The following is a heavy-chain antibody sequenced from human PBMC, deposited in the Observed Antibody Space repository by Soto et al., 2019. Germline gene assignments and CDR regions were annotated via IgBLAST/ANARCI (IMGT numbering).Heavy chain of an antibody. CDR2: ISAYNGNT. Sequence: QVQLVQSGAEVNKPGASVKVSCKASGYTFTSYGISWVRQAPGQGLEWMGWISAYNGNTNYAQKLQGRVTMTTDTSTSTAYMELRSLIAEDTAVYYCARDFYRDIVAKIEGYWGQGTLVTVSS. D-gene: IGHD5-12*01. CDR3: ARDFYRDIVAKIEGY. CDR1: GYTFTSYG. J-gene: IGHJ4*02. V-gene: IGHV1-18*01.